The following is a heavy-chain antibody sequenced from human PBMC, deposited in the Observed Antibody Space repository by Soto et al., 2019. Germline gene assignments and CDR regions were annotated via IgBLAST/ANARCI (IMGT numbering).Heavy chain of an antibody. V-gene: IGHV4-31*01. Sequence: QVQLQESGPGLVKPSQTLSLTCTVSGGSISSGGYYWSWIRQHPGKGLEWIGYIYYSGSTYYNPSLTRLVIIAADTSKTQFSLKLSSVTAADTAVYYCARVRDLSKYYYDSSGYPALDYWGQGTLVTVSS. CDR2: IYYSGST. J-gene: IGHJ4*02. CDR3: ARVRDLSKYYYDSSGYPALDY. D-gene: IGHD3-22*01. CDR1: GGSISSGGYY.